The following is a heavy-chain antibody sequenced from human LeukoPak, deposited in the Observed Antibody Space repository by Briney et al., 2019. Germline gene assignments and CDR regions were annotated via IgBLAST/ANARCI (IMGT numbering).Heavy chain of an antibody. V-gene: IGHV3-53*01. J-gene: IGHJ3*02. CDR1: GFTVSSNY. D-gene: IGHD6-13*01. CDR2: IYSGGST. CDR3: ARGIAAAGDAFDI. Sequence: PGGSLRLSCAASGFTVSSNYMSRVRQAPGKGLEWVSVIYSGGSTYYADSVKGRFTISRDNSKNTLYLQMNSLRAEDTAVYYCARGIAAAGDAFDIWGQGTMVTVSS.